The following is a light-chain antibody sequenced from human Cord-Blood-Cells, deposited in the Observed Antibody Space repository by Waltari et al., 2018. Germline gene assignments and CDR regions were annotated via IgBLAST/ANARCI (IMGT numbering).Light chain of an antibody. CDR3: FSYAGSSTRYV. CDR2: EVS. Sequence: QSALTQPASVSGSPGQSITISCTGTSCDVGSYQFVSWYQQHPGKAPKLMIYEVSKRPQGVSLRFSCAKSRDTASLTISGRHAEDEADYYSFSYAGSSTRYVFGTGTKVTVL. CDR1: SCDVGSYQF. V-gene: IGLV2-23*02. J-gene: IGLJ1*01.